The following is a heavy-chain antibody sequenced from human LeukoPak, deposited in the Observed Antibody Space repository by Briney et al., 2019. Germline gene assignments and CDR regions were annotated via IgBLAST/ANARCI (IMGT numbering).Heavy chain of an antibody. CDR1: GGSFSVYY. J-gene: IGHJ6*02. D-gene: IGHD3-22*01. CDR3: AHSGSLYYYYYYGMDV. CDR2: INHSGST. V-gene: IGHV4-34*01. Sequence: PSETLSLTCAVYGGSFSVYYWSWIRQPPGKGLEWIGEINHSGSTNYNPSLTSRVTISVDTSKNQFSLKLSSVTAADTAVYYCAHSGSLYYYYYYGMDVWGQGTTVTVSS.